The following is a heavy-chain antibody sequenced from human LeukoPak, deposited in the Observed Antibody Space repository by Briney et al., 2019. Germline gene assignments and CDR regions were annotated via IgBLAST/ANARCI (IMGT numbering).Heavy chain of an antibody. Sequence: GASVKVSCKASGYTFINYGISWVRQAPGQGLEWMGWINTNTGNPTYAQGFTGRFVFSLDTSVSTAYLQISSLKAEDTAVYYCARPGTYDSSGYYYDKVFDYWGQGTLVTVSS. V-gene: IGHV7-4-1*02. CDR1: GYTFINYG. CDR3: ARPGTYDSSGYYYDKVFDY. CDR2: INTNTGNP. D-gene: IGHD3-22*01. J-gene: IGHJ4*02.